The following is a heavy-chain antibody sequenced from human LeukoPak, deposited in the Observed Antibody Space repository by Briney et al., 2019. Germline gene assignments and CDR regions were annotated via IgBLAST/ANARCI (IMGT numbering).Heavy chain of an antibody. CDR2: IYYSGST. Sequence: SETLSLTCTVSGGSISSYYWGWIRQPPGKGLEYIGYIYYSGSTSYNPSLKTRVTISVDTSKNQFSLKLSSVTAADTAVYYCARGRGIQLWTYFDYWGQGTLVTVSS. D-gene: IGHD5-18*01. J-gene: IGHJ4*02. V-gene: IGHV4-59*01. CDR3: ARGRGIQLWTYFDY. CDR1: GGSISSYY.